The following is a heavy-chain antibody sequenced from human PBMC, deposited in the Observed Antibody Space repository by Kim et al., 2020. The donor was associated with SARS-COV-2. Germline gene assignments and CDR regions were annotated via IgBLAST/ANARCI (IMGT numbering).Heavy chain of an antibody. V-gene: IGHV3-9*01. J-gene: IGHJ4*02. CDR1: GFNFANYA. CDR2: ISRDSRNK. Sequence: GGSLRLSCAASGFNFANYAMHWVRQPPGRGLEWLPDISRDSRNKDYADSVKGRFTISRDNAKNSLFLQMNSLRVEDTALYYCARDSLGSIDYWGQGTLVTVSS. D-gene: IGHD1-26*01. CDR3: ARDSLGSIDY.